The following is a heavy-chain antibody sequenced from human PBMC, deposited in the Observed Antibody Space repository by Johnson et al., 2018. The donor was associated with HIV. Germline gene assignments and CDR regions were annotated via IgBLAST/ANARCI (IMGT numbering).Heavy chain of an antibody. CDR3: AKSGYSGSSDRMGAFDI. J-gene: IGHJ3*02. CDR2: IWFEGITK. CDR1: GFTFRDYG. Sequence: QVQLVESGGGVVQPGRSLRLSCEASGFTFRDYGMQWVRQAPGKGLEWVAVIWFEGITKYYADSVKGRFTISRDNSKDTLYLQMHSLRPEDTALYYCAKSGYSGSSDRMGAFDIWGQGTMVTVSS. D-gene: IGHD1-26*01. V-gene: IGHV3-33*06.